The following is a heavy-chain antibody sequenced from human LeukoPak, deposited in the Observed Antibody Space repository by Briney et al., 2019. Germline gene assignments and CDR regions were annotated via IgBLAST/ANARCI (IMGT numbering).Heavy chain of an antibody. D-gene: IGHD3-16*01. CDR3: ASIIRGIEGEAY. CDR1: GGTFSSYA. Sequence: EASVKVSCKASGGTFSSYAISWVRQAPGQGLEWMGRIIPIFGTANYAQKFQGRVTITTDESTSTAYMELSSLRSEDTAVYYCASIIRGIEGEAYWGQGSLVTVSS. V-gene: IGHV1-69*05. CDR2: IIPIFGTA. J-gene: IGHJ4*02.